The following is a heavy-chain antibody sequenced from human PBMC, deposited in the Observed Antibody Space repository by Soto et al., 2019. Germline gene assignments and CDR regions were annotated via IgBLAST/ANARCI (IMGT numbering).Heavy chain of an antibody. CDR3: ARVAITLIRGLKVDFYSMDV. D-gene: IGHD3-10*01. CDR2: ISVYNGNK. CDR1: GYTFNNYG. V-gene: IGHV1-18*01. Sequence: ASVKVSCKASGYTFNNYGITWVRQAPGQGLEWLGWISVYNGNKNYAKKVQGRVSMTADTSTSTAHMELRSLQSDDTAVYFCARVAITLIRGLKVDFYSMDVWGQGTTVTLSS. J-gene: IGHJ6*02.